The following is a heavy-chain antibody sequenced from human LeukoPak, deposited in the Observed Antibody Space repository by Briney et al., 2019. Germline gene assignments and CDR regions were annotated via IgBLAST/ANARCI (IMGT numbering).Heavy chain of an antibody. Sequence: SETLSLTCTVSGRSISSSSYYWGWIRQPPGKGLEWIGSIYYSGSTYYNPSLKSRLTISVDTSKNQFSLKLSSVTAADTAVYYCARSSPVYFYYDSSGYRYFDYWGQGTLVTVSS. CDR1: GRSISSSSYY. CDR2: IYYSGST. J-gene: IGHJ4*02. V-gene: IGHV4-39*01. D-gene: IGHD3-22*01. CDR3: ARSSPVYFYYDSSGYRYFDY.